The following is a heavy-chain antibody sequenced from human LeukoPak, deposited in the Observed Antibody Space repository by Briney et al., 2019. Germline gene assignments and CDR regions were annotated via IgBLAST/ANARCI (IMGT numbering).Heavy chain of an antibody. V-gene: IGHV3-33*01. CDR2: IWYDGSNK. CDR3: ARDLMTANEARYFDY. D-gene: IGHD2-21*02. Sequence: PGRSLRLSCAASGFTFSSYGMHWVRQAPGKGLEWVAVIWYDGSNKYYADSVKGRFTISRDNSKNTLYLQMNSLRAEDTAVYYCARDLMTANEARYFDYWGQGTLVTVSS. CDR1: GFTFSSYG. J-gene: IGHJ4*02.